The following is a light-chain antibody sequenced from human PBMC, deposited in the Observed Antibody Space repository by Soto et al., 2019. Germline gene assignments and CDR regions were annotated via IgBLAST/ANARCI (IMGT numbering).Light chain of an antibody. CDR3: QQYNNWLSWT. V-gene: IGKV3-15*01. Sequence: EVVMTQSPAVLPVSPGETATLSCRASQSISSKLAWYQQKPGQAPRLLIYGAVTRATGIPARFRGSGSTTDFTLTISSLHSEDCAVYYCQQYNNWLSWTFGQGTKVEIK. CDR1: QSISSK. J-gene: IGKJ1*01. CDR2: GAV.